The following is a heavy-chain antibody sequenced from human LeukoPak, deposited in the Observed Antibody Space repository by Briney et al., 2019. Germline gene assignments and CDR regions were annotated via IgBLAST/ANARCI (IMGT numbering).Heavy chain of an antibody. D-gene: IGHD6-13*01. J-gene: IGHJ3*02. CDR2: INPNSGGT. CDR3: ARESLVAPRDAFDI. V-gene: IGHV1-2*02. Sequence: ASVKVSCKASGYTFTGYYMHWVRQAPGQGLEWMGWINPNSGGTNYAQKFQGRVTMTRDTSISTAYMELSRLRSDDTAVYYCARESLVAPRDAFDIWGQGTMVTVSS. CDR1: GYTFTGYY.